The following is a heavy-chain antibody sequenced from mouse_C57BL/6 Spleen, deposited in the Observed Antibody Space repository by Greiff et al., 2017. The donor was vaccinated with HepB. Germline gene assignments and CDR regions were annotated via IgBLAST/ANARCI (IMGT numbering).Heavy chain of an antibody. CDR1: GYTFTDYY. Sequence: EVQLQQSGPELVKPGASVKISCKASGYTFTDYYMNWVKQSHGKSLEWIGDINPNNGGTSYNQKFKGKATLTVDKSSSTAYMELRSLTSEDSAVYYCAREGYYGAMDYWGQGTSVTFSS. CDR3: AREGYYGAMDY. V-gene: IGHV1-26*01. J-gene: IGHJ4*01. CDR2: INPNNGGT. D-gene: IGHD1-1*01.